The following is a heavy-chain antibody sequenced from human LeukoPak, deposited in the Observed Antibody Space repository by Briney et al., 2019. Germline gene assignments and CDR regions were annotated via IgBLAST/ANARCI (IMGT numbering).Heavy chain of an antibody. V-gene: IGHV3-11*06. CDR1: GFTFSDYY. CDR3: ARDRYCSSTSCFIDY. Sequence: GGSLRLSCAASGFTFSDYYMSWICQAPGKGLEWVSSISSASSVTYYADSVRGRFTISRDNAKNSLYLQVNSLSAEDTAVYYCARDRYCSSTSCFIDYWGQGTQVIVSS. CDR2: ISSASSVT. J-gene: IGHJ4*02. D-gene: IGHD2-2*01.